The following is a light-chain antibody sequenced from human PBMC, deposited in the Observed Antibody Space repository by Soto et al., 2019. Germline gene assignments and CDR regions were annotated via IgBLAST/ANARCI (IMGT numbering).Light chain of an antibody. Sequence: EIVLTQSPGTLSLSPGERATLSCRASQSVSSSYLSWYQQTPGQAPRLRIYGASSRATGIPDRFSGRGSVTDFTLTISRLEPEDFAVYYCQQYGSSPLTVGGGTKVEIK. CDR2: GAS. CDR1: QSVSSSY. V-gene: IGKV3-20*01. J-gene: IGKJ4*01. CDR3: QQYGSSPLT.